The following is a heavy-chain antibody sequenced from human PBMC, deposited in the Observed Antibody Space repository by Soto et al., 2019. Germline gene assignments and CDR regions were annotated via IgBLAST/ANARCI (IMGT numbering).Heavy chain of an antibody. CDR2: INHSGST. CDR3: GRGDFFTIFGVNNNYYYYYMDV. Sequence: SETLSLTCAVYGGSFSGYYWSWIRQPPGKGLEWIGEINHSGSTNYNPSLKSRVTISVDTSKNQFSLKLSPVTAADTAVYYCGRGDFFTIFGVNNNYYYYYMDVWGKGTTVTVSS. J-gene: IGHJ6*03. D-gene: IGHD3-3*01. CDR1: GGSFSGYY. V-gene: IGHV4-34*01.